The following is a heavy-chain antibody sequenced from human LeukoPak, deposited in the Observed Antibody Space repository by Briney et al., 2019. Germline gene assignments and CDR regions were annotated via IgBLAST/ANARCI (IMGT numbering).Heavy chain of an antibody. Sequence: SETLSLTCTVSGVSISSYYWSWILHPPRKGLESSGYIYYIGITNYNPSLKSPVTISVDTSKNQFSLKLSSVPAADTAVYYCARDQLGGYYYAYWGQGTLVTISS. CDR1: GVSISSYY. J-gene: IGHJ4*02. CDR3: ARDQLGGYYYAY. CDR2: IYYIGIT. V-gene: IGHV4-59*01. D-gene: IGHD3-22*01.